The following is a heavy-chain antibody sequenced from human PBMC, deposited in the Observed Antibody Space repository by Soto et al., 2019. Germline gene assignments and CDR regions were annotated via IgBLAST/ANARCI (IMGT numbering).Heavy chain of an antibody. CDR3: VKGGWLDY. D-gene: IGHD2-15*01. CDR1: GFPFSTYE. Sequence: LRLSCAASGFPFSTYEMTWVRQAPGKGLEWVSVIRPSGDNTYYADSVKGRFTISRDNSKNTLYLQVSSLRAEDTALYYCVKGGWLDYWGQGTVVTVSS. J-gene: IGHJ4*02. CDR2: IRPSGDNT. V-gene: IGHV3-23*01.